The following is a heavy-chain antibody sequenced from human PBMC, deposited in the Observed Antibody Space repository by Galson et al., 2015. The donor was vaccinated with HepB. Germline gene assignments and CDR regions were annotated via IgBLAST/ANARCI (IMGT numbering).Heavy chain of an antibody. V-gene: IGHV3-53*01. CDR1: GFTFDTSY. CDR3: ARDGYNSNWAVT. Sequence: SLRLSCAASGFTFDTSYMSWVRQAPGKGLEWVSNTYNGGATYYADSVKGRFTVSIDNSKNTISLQMNSLRVEDTAVYYCARDGYNSNWAVTWVQGTQVTVSS. D-gene: IGHD5-24*01. J-gene: IGHJ5*02. CDR2: TYNGGAT.